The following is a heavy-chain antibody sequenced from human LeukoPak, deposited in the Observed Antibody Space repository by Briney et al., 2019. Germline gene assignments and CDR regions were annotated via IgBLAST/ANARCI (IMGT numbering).Heavy chain of an antibody. CDR3: ARAYHTRTSYYDFWSGYYYFDY. CDR2: ISAYNGNT. V-gene: IGHV1-18*01. Sequence: ASVKVSCKASGYTFTSYGISWVRQAPGQGLEWMGWISAYNGNTNYAQKLQGRVTMTTDTSTSTAYMELRSLRSDDTAVYYCARAYHTRTSYYDFWSGYYYFDYWGQGTLVTVSS. J-gene: IGHJ4*02. D-gene: IGHD3-3*01. CDR1: GYTFTSYG.